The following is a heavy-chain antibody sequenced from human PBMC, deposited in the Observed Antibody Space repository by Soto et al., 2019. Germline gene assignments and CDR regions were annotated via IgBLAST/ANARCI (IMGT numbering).Heavy chain of an antibody. D-gene: IGHD3-16*01. CDR3: ARIKGGLNYYNGMDV. V-gene: IGHV1-2*02. CDR2: INPKTAAT. J-gene: IGHJ6*02. Sequence: QVQLVQSGAEVKKSGASVKVSCKPSGYSFSDYFIQWVRQAPGQGLEWVAWINPKTAATNYAKKFQGRVSLTLDTFSTTGYMELTRLRPDGTGVYYCARIKGGLNYYNGMDVWGQGTTVIVSS. CDR1: GYSFSDYF.